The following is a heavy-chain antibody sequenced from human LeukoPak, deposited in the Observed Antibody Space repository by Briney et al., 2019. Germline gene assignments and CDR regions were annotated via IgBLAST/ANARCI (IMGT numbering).Heavy chain of an antibody. CDR2: ISAHNGDT. D-gene: IGHD1-26*01. V-gene: IGHV1-18*01. CDR1: GYTFTGYG. J-gene: IGHJ4*02. Sequence: GASVKVSCKASGYTFTGYGISWVRQAPGQGLEWMGWISAHNGDTNYAQKFQGRVSMTTDTSASTGYMELRSLTSDDTAVYYCARDLKRTVGATTTSDYWGQGTLVTVSS. CDR3: ARDLKRTVGATTTSDY.